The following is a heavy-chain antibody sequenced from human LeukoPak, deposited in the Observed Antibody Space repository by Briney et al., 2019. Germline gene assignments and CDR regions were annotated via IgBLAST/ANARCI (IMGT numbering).Heavy chain of an antibody. D-gene: IGHD2-8*01. CDR3: ATGYCTNGVCYNHYYYYYMDV. V-gene: IGHV1-69*06. Sequence: SVKVSCKASGGTFSSYAISWVRQAPGQGLEWMGGIIPIFGTANYAQKFQGRVTITADKSTSTAYMEPSSLRSEDTAVYYCATGYCTNGVCYNHYYYYYMDVWGKGTTVTVSS. CDR1: GGTFSSYA. J-gene: IGHJ6*03. CDR2: IIPIFGTA.